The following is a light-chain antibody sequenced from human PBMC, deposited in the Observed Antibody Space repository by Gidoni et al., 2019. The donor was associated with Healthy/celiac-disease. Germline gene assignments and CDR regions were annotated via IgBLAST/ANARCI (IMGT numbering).Light chain of an antibody. J-gene: IGKJ1*01. CDR3: QQRSNWPT. Sequence: ELVLTQSPATLSLPPGERATLACRASQSVSSYLAWYQQKPGQAPRLLIYDASNRATGIPARFSGSGSGTDFTLTISSLEPEDFAVYYCQQRSNWPTFGQGTKVEIK. CDR2: DAS. V-gene: IGKV3-11*01. CDR1: QSVSSY.